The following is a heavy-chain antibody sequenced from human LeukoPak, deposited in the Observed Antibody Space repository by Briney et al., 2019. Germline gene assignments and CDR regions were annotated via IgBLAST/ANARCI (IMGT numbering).Heavy chain of an antibody. CDR1: GFTFSSYW. J-gene: IGHJ4*02. D-gene: IGHD6-19*01. Sequence: PGGSLRLSCAASGFTFSSYWMSWVRQAPGKGLEWVANIKQDGSEKYYVDSVKGRFTISRDNAKNSLYLQMNSLRAEDTAVYYCAKVGRLGIAVAGPFDYWGQGTLVTVSS. CDR2: IKQDGSEK. CDR3: AKVGRLGIAVAGPFDY. V-gene: IGHV3-7*01.